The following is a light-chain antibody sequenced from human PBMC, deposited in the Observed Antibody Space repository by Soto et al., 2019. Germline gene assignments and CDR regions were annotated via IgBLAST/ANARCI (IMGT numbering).Light chain of an antibody. CDR2: EAS. CDR3: QQANIYAT. J-gene: IGKJ2*01. Sequence: DIQMTQSPSTLSASVGDRVIITCRASQDVNTWLAWYQQKPGKAPKLLIREASTLESGVPSRFSGSGSGTEFTLSIRGLQPDDFATYYCQQANIYATFGPGTKVDIK. V-gene: IGKV1-5*03. CDR1: QDVNTW.